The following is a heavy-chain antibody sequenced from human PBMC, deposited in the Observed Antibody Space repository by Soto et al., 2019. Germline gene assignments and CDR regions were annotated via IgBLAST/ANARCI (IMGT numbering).Heavy chain of an antibody. CDR1: GGSISSYY. CDR2: IYYSGGT. V-gene: IGHV4-59*08. J-gene: IGHJ6*03. D-gene: IGHD6-19*01. Sequence: SETLSLTCTVSGGSISSYYWSWIRQPPGKGLEWIGYIYYSGGTNYNPSLKSRVTISVDTSKNQFSLKLSSVTAADTAVYYCARLLWAGNFPYYYMDVWGKGTTVTVSS. CDR3: ARLLWAGNFPYYYMDV.